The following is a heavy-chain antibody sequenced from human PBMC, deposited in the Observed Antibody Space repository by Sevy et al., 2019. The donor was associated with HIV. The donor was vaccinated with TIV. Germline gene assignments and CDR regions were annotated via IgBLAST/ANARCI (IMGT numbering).Heavy chain of an antibody. J-gene: IGHJ4*02. D-gene: IGHD2-15*01. CDR2: IYPGDSDT. Sequence: GESLKISCKGSGYSFTSYWIGWVRQMPGKGLEWMGIIYPGDSDTRYSPSFQGQVTISADKSISTAYLQWSSLKASDTAMYYCARHTIYCSGGSCYSDHYFDYWGQGTLVTVSS. CDR1: GYSFTSYW. CDR3: ARHTIYCSGGSCYSDHYFDY. V-gene: IGHV5-51*01.